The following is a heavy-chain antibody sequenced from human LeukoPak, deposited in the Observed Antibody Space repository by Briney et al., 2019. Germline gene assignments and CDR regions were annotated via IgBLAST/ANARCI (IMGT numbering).Heavy chain of an antibody. CDR2: ISYDGSNK. Sequence: PGGSLRLSCAASGFTFSGYAMHWGRQAPGKGLEWVAVISYDGSNKYYADSVKGRFTISRDNSKNTLYLQMNSLRAEDTAVYYCARDQWELQFSGAFDIWGQGTMVTVSS. V-gene: IGHV3-30*04. CDR1: GFTFSGYA. J-gene: IGHJ3*02. D-gene: IGHD1-26*01. CDR3: ARDQWELQFSGAFDI.